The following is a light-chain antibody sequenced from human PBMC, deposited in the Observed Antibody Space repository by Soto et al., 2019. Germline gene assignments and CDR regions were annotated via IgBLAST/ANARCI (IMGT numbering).Light chain of an antibody. CDR2: SNN. CDR3: AAWDDSLNGVV. J-gene: IGLJ2*01. V-gene: IGLV1-44*01. Sequence: QSVLTQPPSASGTPGQRVTISCSGSSSNIGSNTVNWYQQLPGTAPKLLIYSNNQRPSGVPDRFSGSKSGTSACLAISGLQAEDEGDYYCAAWDDSLNGVVFGGGTKVTVL. CDR1: SSNIGSNT.